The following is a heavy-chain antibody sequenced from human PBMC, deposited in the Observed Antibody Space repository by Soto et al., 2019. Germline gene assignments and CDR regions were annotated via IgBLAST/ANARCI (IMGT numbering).Heavy chain of an antibody. Sequence: EVQLVESGGGLVQPGGSLRLSCVGSGFTFSDYSMNWVRQAPGKGLAWISYLSRTSTAIYHADSVEGRFTISRDDAKKSLYLQMNSLRDDATAVYYCVRDGYCTHGLCSTYFFDYWGQGTLVAVSS. J-gene: IGHJ4*02. CDR2: LSRTSTAI. V-gene: IGHV3-48*02. CDR3: VRDGYCTHGLCSTYFFDY. CDR1: GFTFSDYS. D-gene: IGHD2-8*01.